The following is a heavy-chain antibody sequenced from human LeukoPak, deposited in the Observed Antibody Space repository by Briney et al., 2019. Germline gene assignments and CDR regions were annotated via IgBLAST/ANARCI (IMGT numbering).Heavy chain of an antibody. CDR1: GFTFSSDG. V-gene: IGHV3-33*01. D-gene: IGHD2-2*01. CDR3: ARDGDAYIVVVPAATYYFDY. CDR2: ICFDGSNK. Sequence: GGSLRLSCAASGFTFSSDGMHWVRQAPGKGLEWGAVICFDGSNKYYADSVKGRFTISRDNSKNTLYLQMNSLRAEDTAVYYCARDGDAYIVVVPAATYYFDYWGQGTLVTVSS. J-gene: IGHJ4*02.